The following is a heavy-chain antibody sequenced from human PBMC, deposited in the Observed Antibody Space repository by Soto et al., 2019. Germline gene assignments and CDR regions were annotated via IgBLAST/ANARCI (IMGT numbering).Heavy chain of an antibody. J-gene: IGHJ4*02. V-gene: IGHV3-7*01. D-gene: IGHD6-13*01. CDR2: IKQDGSEK. CDR3: ARSGIAAAGTGY. CDR1: GFTFSSYW. Sequence: HPWWSLRLSFVSSGFTFSSYWMSWVRQAPGKGLEWVANIKQDGSEKYYVDSVKGRFTISRDNAKNSLYMQMNSLRAEDAAVYYCARSGIAAAGTGYWGQGTLVTVSS.